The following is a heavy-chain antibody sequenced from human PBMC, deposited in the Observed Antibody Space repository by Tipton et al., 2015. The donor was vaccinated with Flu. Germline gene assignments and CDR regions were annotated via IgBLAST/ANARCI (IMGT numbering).Heavy chain of an antibody. CDR1: EFTFSAYS. J-gene: IGHJ3*02. CDR3: ARGPNSYAGNRHSGAFDI. V-gene: IGHV3-30-3*01. CDR2: ISYDGNNK. Sequence: SLRLSCAASEFTFSAYSMHWVRQAPGKGLEWVTLISYDGNNKFYADSVKGRFTISRDNSKNTLYLQMNSLRTEDTAIYYCARGPNSYAGNRHSGAFDIWGHGTLVTVSS. D-gene: IGHD6-13*01.